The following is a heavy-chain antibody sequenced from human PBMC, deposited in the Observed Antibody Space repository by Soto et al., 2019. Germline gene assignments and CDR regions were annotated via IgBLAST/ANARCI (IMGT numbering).Heavy chain of an antibody. CDR2: TYYRSKWYI. CDR1: GDSVSSNSNS. Sequence: PSQTLSLTCAISGDSVSSNSNSWNWLRQSPSRGLEWLGRTYYRSKWYIDYAVSVKGRITINADTSKNQFSLEVHSVTPEDTSVYYCARANEREVFDFWGLGTLVTVSS. V-gene: IGHV6-1*01. CDR3: ARANEREVFDF. D-gene: IGHD1-26*01. J-gene: IGHJ4*02.